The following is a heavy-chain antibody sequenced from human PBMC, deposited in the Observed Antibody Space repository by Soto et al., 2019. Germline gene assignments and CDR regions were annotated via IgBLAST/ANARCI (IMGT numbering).Heavy chain of an antibody. CDR1: GFTFSSYS. D-gene: IGHD6-6*01. J-gene: IGHJ5*02. Sequence: PGGSLRLSCAASGFTFSSYSMNWVRQAPGKGLEWVSTIYSGGSTYYADSVKGRFTVSRDNAKNTLYLQMNSLRAEDTAVYYCARAGLYSSSGFDPWAQGTLVPVSS. CDR3: ARAGLYSSSGFDP. V-gene: IGHV3-66*01. CDR2: IYSGGST.